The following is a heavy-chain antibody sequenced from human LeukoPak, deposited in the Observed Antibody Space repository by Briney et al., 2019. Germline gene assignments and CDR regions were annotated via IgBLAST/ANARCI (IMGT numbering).Heavy chain of an antibody. J-gene: IGHJ3*02. Sequence: SETLSLTCAVSGGSISSSNWWSWVRQPPGKGLEWIGEIYHSGSTNYNPSLKSRVTISVDKSKNQFSLKLSSVTAADTAVYYCARELLTYYYDSSGTNDAFDIWGQGTMVTVSS. D-gene: IGHD3-22*01. CDR2: IYHSGST. CDR1: GGSISSSNW. CDR3: ARELLTYYYDSSGTNDAFDI. V-gene: IGHV4-4*02.